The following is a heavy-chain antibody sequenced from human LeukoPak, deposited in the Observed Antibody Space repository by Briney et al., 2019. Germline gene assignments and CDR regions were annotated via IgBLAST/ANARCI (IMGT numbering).Heavy chain of an antibody. CDR2: IYYSGST. V-gene: IGHV4-31*03. Sequence: PSETLSLTCTVSGGSISSGGYYWSWIRQHPGKGLECIGYIYYSGSTYYNPSLKSRVTISVDTSKNQFSLKLSSVTAADTAVYYCARGLYDFWSGYSNWFDPWGQGTLVTVSS. J-gene: IGHJ5*02. D-gene: IGHD3-3*01. CDR3: ARGLYDFWSGYSNWFDP. CDR1: GGSISSGGYY.